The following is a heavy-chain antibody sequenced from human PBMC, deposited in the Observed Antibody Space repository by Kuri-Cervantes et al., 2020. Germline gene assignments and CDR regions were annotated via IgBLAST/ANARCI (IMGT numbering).Heavy chain of an antibody. CDR2: INPSSGVT. CDR1: GYTFTGYY. D-gene: IGHD3-22*01. J-gene: IGHJ5*02. Sequence: ASVKVSCKASGYTFTGYYMHWVRQAPGQGLEWMGWINPSSGVTMYAQNFQGRVTMTRDTSISTAYMELSDLTSDDAAVYYCARGSSSGSNYFDPWGQGTLVTVSS. CDR3: ARGSSSGSNYFDP. V-gene: IGHV1-2*02.